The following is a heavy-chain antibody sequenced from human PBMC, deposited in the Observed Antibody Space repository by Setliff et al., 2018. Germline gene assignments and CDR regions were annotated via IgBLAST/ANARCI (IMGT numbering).Heavy chain of an antibody. Sequence: ASVKVSCKASGYTFTNYGVTWVRQAPGQGLEWMGWIGAYNGNTYNAHKFQGRVTMTSDTSTSTAYMELSSLRSEDTAVYYCARADYVWGSYRQYYFDYWGQGTLVTVSS. CDR2: IGAYNGNT. CDR3: ARADYVWGSYRQYYFDY. V-gene: IGHV1-18*01. J-gene: IGHJ4*02. D-gene: IGHD3-16*02. CDR1: GYTFTNYG.